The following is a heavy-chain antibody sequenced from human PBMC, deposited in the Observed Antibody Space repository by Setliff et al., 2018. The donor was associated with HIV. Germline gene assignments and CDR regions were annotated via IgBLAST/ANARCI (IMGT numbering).Heavy chain of an antibody. Sequence: SETLSLTCPQESLRDPISSGSYYWGWIRQPPGKGLEWIGSMYYSGTTYYNPSLKSRVTISVDTSKTQFSLKLNSVTAADTAVYYCGRAPDYWGQGTLVTVSS. CDR1: DPISSGSYY. CDR3: GRAPDY. CDR2: MYYSGTT. J-gene: IGHJ4*02. V-gene: IGHV4-39*01.